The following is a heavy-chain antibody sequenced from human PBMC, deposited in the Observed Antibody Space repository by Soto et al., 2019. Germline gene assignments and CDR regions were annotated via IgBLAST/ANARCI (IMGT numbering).Heavy chain of an antibody. Sequence: EVQLVETGGGLIQPGGSLRLSCTASGFTVSSNYMSCLRQAPGKGLDWVSVIYSGGSTYYAASVKGRFTITRDKAKNTLYLQMNRLRADHTAVYYCTGPSSVMSTHTGPRYFSLMGCDPVLTVSS. V-gene: IGHV3-53*02. CDR3: TGPSSVMSTHTGPRYFSL. J-gene: IGHJ2*01. CDR1: GFTVSSNY. D-gene: IGHD6-19*01. CDR2: IYSGGST.